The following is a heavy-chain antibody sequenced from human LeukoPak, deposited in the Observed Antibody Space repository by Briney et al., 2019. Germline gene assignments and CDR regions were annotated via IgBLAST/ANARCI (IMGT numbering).Heavy chain of an antibody. J-gene: IGHJ4*02. CDR3: ASSFSGTGDGDY. Sequence: GGSLRLSCAASGFTFSSYSMNWVRQAPGKGLEWVSSISSSSSYIYYADSVKGRFTISRDNAKNSLYLQMNSLRAEDTAVYYCASSFSGTGDGDYWGQGTLVTVSS. D-gene: IGHD7-27*01. CDR2: ISSSSSYI. V-gene: IGHV3-21*01. CDR1: GFTFSSYS.